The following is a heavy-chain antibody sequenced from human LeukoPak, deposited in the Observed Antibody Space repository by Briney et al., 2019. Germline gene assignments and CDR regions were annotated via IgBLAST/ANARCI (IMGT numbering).Heavy chain of an antibody. J-gene: IGHJ4*02. CDR2: INPKSGGT. D-gene: IGHD4-17*01. Sequence: ASVKVSCTASGYTFTSNYMHWVRQAPGQGREWMGWINPKSGGTNYAQKFQGRVTMTRDTSISTAYMELSRLRSDDTAVYYCAREAGVTTKRGFDYWGQGTLVTVSS. CDR3: AREAGVTTKRGFDY. V-gene: IGHV1-2*02. CDR1: GYTFTSNY.